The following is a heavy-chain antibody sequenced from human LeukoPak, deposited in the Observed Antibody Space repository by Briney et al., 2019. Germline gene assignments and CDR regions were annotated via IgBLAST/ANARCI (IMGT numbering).Heavy chain of an antibody. D-gene: IGHD3-9*01. CDR1: GGSISSYY. Sequence: PSETLSLTCTVSGGSISSYYWSWIRQPPGKGLEWIGYIYYSGSTNYNPSLKSRGTISVDTSKNQFSLKLSSVTAADTAVYYCARGDLDILTGYPSRGGDVWGQGTTVTVSS. CDR3: ARGDLDILTGYPSRGGDV. CDR2: IYYSGST. J-gene: IGHJ6*02. V-gene: IGHV4-59*01.